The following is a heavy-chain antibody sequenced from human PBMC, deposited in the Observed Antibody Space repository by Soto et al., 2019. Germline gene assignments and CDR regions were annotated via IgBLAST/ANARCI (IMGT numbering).Heavy chain of an antibody. CDR1: GGTFSSYS. D-gene: IGHD3-9*01. CDR3: AKALTGRYPDYRIGS. Sequence: VVSLILSCAASGGTFSSYSMSWGRQAPGKGLEWVAAISVSGVITYYSYSLKCLFTISIYNSKNTLYMQMNSLRAEDTTLYYFAKALTGRYPDYRIGSWGQGTLVTVSS. V-gene: IGHV3-23*01. CDR2: ISVSGVIT. J-gene: IGHJ5*01.